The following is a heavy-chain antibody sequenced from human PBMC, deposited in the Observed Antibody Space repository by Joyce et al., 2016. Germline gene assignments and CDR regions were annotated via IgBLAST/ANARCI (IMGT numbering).Heavy chain of an antibody. CDR2: TYCRSKWYK. D-gene: IGHD3/OR15-3a*01. Sequence: QVQLQQSGPGLVKPSQILSLTCAISGDFVSSNSAAWNWIRQSPSSGLEWLERTYCRSKWYKDYAVSVRSRMNNCPDPSKNMDSLHLNAGTPEDTAVYYCARDGEFGLNALDIWGQGAMVTVSS. CDR1: GDFVSSNSAA. J-gene: IGHJ3*02. CDR3: ARDGEFGLNALDI. V-gene: IGHV6-1*01.